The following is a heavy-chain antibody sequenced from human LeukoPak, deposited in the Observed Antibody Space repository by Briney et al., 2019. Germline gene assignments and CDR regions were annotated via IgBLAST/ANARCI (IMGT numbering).Heavy chain of an antibody. V-gene: IGHV3-66*01. CDR3: ASSAASVPGTKDVSSY. J-gene: IGHJ4*02. CDR2: IYSGGST. D-gene: IGHD6-19*01. Sequence: PGGSLRLSCAASGFTVSGNYMSWVRQAPGKGLEWVSVIYSGGSTYYADSVKGRFTISRDNSKNTLYLQMNSLRAEDTAVYYCASSAASVPGTKDVSSYWGQGTLVTVSS. CDR1: GFTVSGNY.